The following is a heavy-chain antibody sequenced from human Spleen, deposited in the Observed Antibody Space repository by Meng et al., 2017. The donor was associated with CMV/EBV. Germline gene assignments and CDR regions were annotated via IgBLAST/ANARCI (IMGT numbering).Heavy chain of an antibody. D-gene: IGHD3-3*01. CDR3: AGFGVAITNGMDV. V-gene: IGHV3-7*01. Sequence: GESLKISCAASGFIFSSYRMNWVRQAPGKGLEWVASINQDGSEKYYVDSVKGRFTVSRDNAENSLYLQMNSLRAEDTAVYYCAGFGVAITNGMDVWGQGTTVTVSS. J-gene: IGHJ6*02. CDR1: GFIFSSYR. CDR2: INQDGSEK.